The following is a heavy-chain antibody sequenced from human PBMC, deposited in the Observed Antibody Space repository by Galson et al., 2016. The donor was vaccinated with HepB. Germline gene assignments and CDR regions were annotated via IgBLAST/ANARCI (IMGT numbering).Heavy chain of an antibody. CDR3: ARTTTTYFYGSRTYGHLDY. D-gene: IGHD3-10*01. Sequence: SCKASGGTFSSYAISWVRQAPGQGLEWMGGIIPVFRTPNYAQKFQGRVTVTADESTSTAYMELSSLRSDDPAVYYCARTTTTYFYGSRTYGHLDYWGQGTLVTVSS. CDR2: IIPVFRTP. J-gene: IGHJ4*02. V-gene: IGHV1-69*01. CDR1: GGTFSSYA.